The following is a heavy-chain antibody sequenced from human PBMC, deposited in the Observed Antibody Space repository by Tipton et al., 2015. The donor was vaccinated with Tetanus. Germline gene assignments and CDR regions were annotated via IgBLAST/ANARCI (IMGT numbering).Heavy chain of an antibody. J-gene: IGHJ4*02. CDR1: GDSISSYY. Sequence: TLSLTCTVSGDSISSYYWSWIRQPPGMGLEWIGEIDQFGNTNYNPSLKSRLTLSVDTSKNQFSLNLRSVIAADTAIYYCARGLGLCTGGSCSFWGQGTPVTVSS. D-gene: IGHD2-15*01. CDR3: ARGLGLCTGGSCSF. CDR2: IDQFGNT. V-gene: IGHV4-34*01.